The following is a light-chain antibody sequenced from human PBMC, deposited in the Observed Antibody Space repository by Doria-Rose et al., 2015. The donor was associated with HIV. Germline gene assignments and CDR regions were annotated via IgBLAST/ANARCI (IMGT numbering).Light chain of an antibody. J-gene: IGKJ1*01. CDR2: DGS. V-gene: IGKV3-20*01. CDR3: HQYGASWT. CDR1: QSFSSTY. Sequence: TQSPGTLSLSPGERATLSCRASQSFSSTYLAWYQQKPGQAPSPLIYDGSTRATGIPDRFSASGSGTDFTLAIIRLEPEDSALYYCHQYGASWTFGQGTKVEI.